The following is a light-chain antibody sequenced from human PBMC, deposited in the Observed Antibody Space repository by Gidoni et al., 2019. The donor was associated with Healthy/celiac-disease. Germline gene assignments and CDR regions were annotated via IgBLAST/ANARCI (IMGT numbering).Light chain of an antibody. CDR1: QSVSSSY. CDR2: GAS. V-gene: IGKV3-20*01. CDR3: QQYGSSPFT. J-gene: IGKJ2*01. Sequence: EIVLTQSPGTLSVSPGERATLSCRASQSVSSSYLAWYQQKPGQAPRLLIYGASSRATGIPDRFSGSGSGTDFTLTISRLEPEDFAVYNCQQYGSSPFTFGQGTKLEIK.